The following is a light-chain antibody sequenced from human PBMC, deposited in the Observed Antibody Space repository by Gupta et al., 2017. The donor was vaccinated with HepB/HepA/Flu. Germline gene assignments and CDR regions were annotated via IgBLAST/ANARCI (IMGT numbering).Light chain of an antibody. V-gene: IGKV3-11*01. CDR2: ETT. J-gene: IGKJ5*01. CDR3: QQRYA. CDR1: QSVTNS. Sequence: DIVLTQSPDILALTPGERATLSCTTSQSVTNSLTWYQQKPGQATKLLIHETTCGATVFPARFSGSGSGTDIALTLSRLEPGDFAVYYCQQRYAFGQGTRLDI.